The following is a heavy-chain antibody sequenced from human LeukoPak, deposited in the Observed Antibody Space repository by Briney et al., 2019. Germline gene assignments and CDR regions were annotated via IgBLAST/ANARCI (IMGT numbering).Heavy chain of an antibody. D-gene: IGHD4-11*01. CDR3: ANCGSPSYYSPADY. Sequence: GGSLRLSCAASGFTFRNYAMSWVRQAPGKGLEWVSVIGSNEGSTHYADSVKGRFTISRDNSKNMLFLQMNSLRAEDTAVYYCANCGSPSYYSPADYWGQGTLVTVSS. CDR2: IGSNEGST. V-gene: IGHV3-23*01. J-gene: IGHJ4*02. CDR1: GFTFRNYA.